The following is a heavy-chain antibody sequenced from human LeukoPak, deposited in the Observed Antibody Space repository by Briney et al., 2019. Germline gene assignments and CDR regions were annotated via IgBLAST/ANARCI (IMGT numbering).Heavy chain of an antibody. V-gene: IGHV3-21*01. CDR1: RFTVSRYR. J-gene: IGHJ4*02. CDR3: ARWDDLFLIDF. D-gene: IGHD3-9*01. CDR2: ISTSSSSK. Sequence: PGGSLTPSCPVSRFTVSRYRMSWVRQAPAKGREWVSSISTSSSSKYYADSVKGRFTISRDNAKNSLDLQMNSLRAEDTAVYYCARWDDLFLIDFWGQGTLVTVSS.